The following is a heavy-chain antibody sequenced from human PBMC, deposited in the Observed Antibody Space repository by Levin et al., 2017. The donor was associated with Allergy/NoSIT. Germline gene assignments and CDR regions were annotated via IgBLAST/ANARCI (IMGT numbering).Heavy chain of an antibody. CDR1: GFTFSSSG. J-gene: IGHJ4*02. V-gene: IGHV3-30*18. Sequence: LSLTCAASGFTFSSSGMHWVRQAPGKGLEWVAVISYDGSNKYYADSVKGRFTISRDNSKNTLYLQMNSLRAEDTAVYYCAKDPGWFGELFAGPDYWGQGTLVTVSS. CDR3: AKDPGWFGELFAGPDY. D-gene: IGHD3-10*01. CDR2: ISYDGSNK.